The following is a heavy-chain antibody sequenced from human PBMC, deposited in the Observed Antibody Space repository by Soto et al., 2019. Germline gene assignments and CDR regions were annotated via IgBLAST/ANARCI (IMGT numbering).Heavy chain of an antibody. CDR3: AYNLTAASYYYGMEV. CDR1: GGTFSSYA. D-gene: IGHD2-2*01. Sequence: SVKVSCKASGGTFSSYAISWVRQAPGQGLEWMGGIIPIFGTANYAQKFQGRVTITADESTSTAYMELSSLRSEDTAVYYCAYNLTAASYYYGMEVWGQGTTVIVSS. J-gene: IGHJ6*01. CDR2: IIPIFGTA. V-gene: IGHV1-69*13.